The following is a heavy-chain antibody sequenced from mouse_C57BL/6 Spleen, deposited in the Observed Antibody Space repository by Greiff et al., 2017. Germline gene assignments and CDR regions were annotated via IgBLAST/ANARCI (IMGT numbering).Heavy chain of an antibody. V-gene: IGHV1-5*01. CDR3: TRWDLDDYDVEGFDY. J-gene: IGHJ2*01. D-gene: IGHD2-4*01. CDR2: IYPGNSDT. CDR1: GYTFTSYW. Sequence: EVQLQQSGTVLARPGASVKMSCKTSGYTFTSYWMHWVKQRPGQGLEWIGAIYPGNSDTSYNQKVKGKAKLTAVTTASTAYMELSSLTNEDSAVYYCTRWDLDDYDVEGFDYWGQGTTVTVSS.